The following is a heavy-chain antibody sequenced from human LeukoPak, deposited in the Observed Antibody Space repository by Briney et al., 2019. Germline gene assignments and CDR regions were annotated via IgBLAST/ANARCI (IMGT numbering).Heavy chain of an antibody. V-gene: IGHV4-38-2*02. J-gene: IGHJ4*02. CDR1: GYSISSGYY. CDR3: ASPALVYGSSLDY. CDR2: IYYSGST. Sequence: SETLSLTCTVSGYSISSGYYWGWIRQPPGKGLEWIGSIYYSGSTYYNPSLKSRVTVSVDTSKNQFSLKLSSVTAADTAVYYCASPALVYGSSLDYWGQGTLVTVSS. D-gene: IGHD3-10*01.